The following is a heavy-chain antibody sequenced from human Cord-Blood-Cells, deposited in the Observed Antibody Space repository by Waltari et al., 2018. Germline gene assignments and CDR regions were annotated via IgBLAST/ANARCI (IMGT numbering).Heavy chain of an antibody. CDR1: GYTCTGYY. J-gene: IGHJ3*02. Sequence: QVQLVQAGAEGKKPGASVKVACKASGYTCTGYYMHGVREGPGQGLEWMGWINPNSGGTNYAQKFQGWVTMTRDTSISTAYMELSRLRSDDTAVYYCAREGIEWEPFDAFDIWGQGTMVTVSS. CDR2: INPNSGGT. D-gene: IGHD6-13*01. V-gene: IGHV1-2*04. CDR3: AREGIEWEPFDAFDI.